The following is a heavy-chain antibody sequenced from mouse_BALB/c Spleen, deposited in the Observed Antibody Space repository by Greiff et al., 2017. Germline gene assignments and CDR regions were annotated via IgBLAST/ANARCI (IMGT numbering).Heavy chain of an antibody. Sequence: EVKLVESGGGLVKPGGSLKLSCAASGFTFSSYTMSWVRQTPEKRLEWVATISSGGSYTYYPDSVKGRFTISRDNAKNTLYLQMSSLKSEDTAMYYCTRAGIRYFDVWGAGTTVTVSS. CDR1: GFTFSSYT. V-gene: IGHV5-6-4*01. CDR2: ISSGGSYT. J-gene: IGHJ1*01. D-gene: IGHD5-2*01. CDR3: TRAGIRYFDV.